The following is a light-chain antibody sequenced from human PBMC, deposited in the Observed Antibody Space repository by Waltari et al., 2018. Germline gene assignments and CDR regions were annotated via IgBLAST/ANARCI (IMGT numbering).Light chain of an antibody. V-gene: IGLV3-21*02. CDR3: QVWDINSDHIWV. J-gene: IGLJ3*02. Sequence: SYVVTQPPSMSAAPGQTARITCGGRNIGIKSVHWYQQRPSQAPVLVVYDDKDRPSGIPERFSGSNSGNTATLTISRVEAGDEADYYCQVWDINSDHIWVFGGGTKLTVL. CDR1: NIGIKS. CDR2: DDK.